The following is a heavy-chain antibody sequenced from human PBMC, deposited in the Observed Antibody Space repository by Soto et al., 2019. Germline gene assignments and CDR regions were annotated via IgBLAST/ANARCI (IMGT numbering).Heavy chain of an antibody. CDR2: IYSGGST. D-gene: IGHD6-19*01. V-gene: IGHV3-66*01. CDR3: ARNVPQIGYSSGWYGDFDY. Sequence: PGGSLRLSCAASGFTVSSNYMSWVRQAPGKGLEWVSVIYSGGSTYYADSVKGRFTISRDNSKNTLYLQMNSLRAEDTAVYYCARNVPQIGYSSGWYGDFDYWGQGTLVTVSS. CDR1: GFTVSSNY. J-gene: IGHJ4*02.